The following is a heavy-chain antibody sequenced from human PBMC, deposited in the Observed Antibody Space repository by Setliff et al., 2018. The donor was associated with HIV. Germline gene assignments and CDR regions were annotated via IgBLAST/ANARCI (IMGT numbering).Heavy chain of an antibody. V-gene: IGHV4-39*01. CDR3: ARHEGYNDFLTGYFRYKWYNP. Sequence: SETLSLTCTVSGGSIASSTHYWAWIRQPPGKGLEWIGSVYYNGATDHNPSLKSRVTISVDTSNQQFSLKLSSVTAADTAVYYCARHEGYNDFLTGYFRYKWYNPWGQGTLVTVSS. J-gene: IGHJ5*02. D-gene: IGHD3-9*01. CDR1: GGSIASSTHY. CDR2: VYYNGAT.